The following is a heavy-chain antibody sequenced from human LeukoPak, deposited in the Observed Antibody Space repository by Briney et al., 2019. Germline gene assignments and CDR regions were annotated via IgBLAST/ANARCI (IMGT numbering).Heavy chain of an antibody. J-gene: IGHJ6*02. CDR3: ARDLSGGSYSTKYGMDV. D-gene: IGHD1-26*01. V-gene: IGHV3-21*01. CDR2: ISNSGIFI. CDR1: GFTFSTSN. Sequence: GGSLRLSCAASGFTFSTSNMNWVRQAPGKGLEWVSSISNSGIFIYYADSVKGRFTISRDNAKNSLYLQMNSLRADDTAVYYCARDLSGGSYSTKYGMDVWGQGTTVTVSS.